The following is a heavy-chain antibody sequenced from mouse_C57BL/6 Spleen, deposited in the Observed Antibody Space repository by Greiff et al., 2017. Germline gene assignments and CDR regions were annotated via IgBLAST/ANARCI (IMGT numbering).Heavy chain of an antibody. CDR1: GYTFTSYW. V-gene: IGHV1-61*01. CDR2: IYPSDSET. Sequence: VQLQQSGAELVRPGSSVKLSCKASGYTFTSYWMDWVKQRPGQGLEWIGNIYPSDSETHYNQKFKDKATLTVDKSSSTAYMQLSSLTSEDSAVYYCARSSVGAMDYWGQGTSVTVSS. CDR3: ARSSVGAMDY. J-gene: IGHJ4*01.